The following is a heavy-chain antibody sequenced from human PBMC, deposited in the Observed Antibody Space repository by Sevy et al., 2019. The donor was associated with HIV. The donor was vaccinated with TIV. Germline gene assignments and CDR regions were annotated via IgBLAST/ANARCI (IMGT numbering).Heavy chain of an antibody. J-gene: IGHJ5*01. D-gene: IGHD3-3*01. CDR1: GDSISSNNYY. V-gene: IGHV4-39*01. CDR3: AGSYYNFWNGYYNPFDS. CDR2: VYYTGTT. Sequence: SETLSFTCAVSGDSISSNNYYWGWIRQSPGKGLEWIGIVYYTGTTYYNPSLKSRVTISVDTSKSQFSLRLSSVTAADTAVYFCAGSYYNFWNGYYNPFDSWGQGTLVTVSS.